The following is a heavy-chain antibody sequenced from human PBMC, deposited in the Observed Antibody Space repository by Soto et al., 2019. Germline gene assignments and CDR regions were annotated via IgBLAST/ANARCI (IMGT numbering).Heavy chain of an antibody. J-gene: IGHJ4*02. D-gene: IGHD4-17*01. CDR1: GFTFSSYT. CDR3: ARDLDYAFDY. Sequence: EVQRVESGGGLVQPGGSLGLSCAASGFTFSSYTMNWIRQAPGKGLEWVSYIGTSGGSIYYADSVTGRFTISRDNARNSLYLQMNSLRAEDTAVYYCARDLDYAFDYWGQGTLVTVSS. CDR2: IGTSGGSI. V-gene: IGHV3-48*01.